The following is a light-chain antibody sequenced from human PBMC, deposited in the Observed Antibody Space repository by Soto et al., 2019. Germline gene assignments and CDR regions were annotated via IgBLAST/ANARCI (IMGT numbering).Light chain of an antibody. CDR2: EVR. CDR3: SSYTRSSSVL. J-gene: IGLJ2*01. Sequence: QSAPTQPASVSGSPGQSITISCTGTSSDVGYYNYVSWYQQHPGKAPKVLIYEVRNRPSGASSRFSGSKSGNTAFLTISGLQPEDEADYYCSSYTRSSSVLFGGGTKVTVL. CDR1: SSDVGYYNY. V-gene: IGLV2-14*01.